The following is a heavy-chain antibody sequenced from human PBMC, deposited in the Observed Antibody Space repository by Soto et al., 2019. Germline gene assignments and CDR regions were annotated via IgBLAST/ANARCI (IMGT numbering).Heavy chain of an antibody. CDR2: IYYSGST. D-gene: IGHD3-22*01. Sequence: QVQLQESGPGLVKPSQTLSLTCTVSGGSISSGDYYWSWIRQPPGKGLEWIGYIYYSGSTYYNPSLKSRVTISVDTSKTQFSLKLSSVTAADTAVYYCASLYYYDSSGYYSSLGDYWGQGTLVTVSS. V-gene: IGHV4-30-4*01. J-gene: IGHJ4*02. CDR3: ASLYYYDSSGYYSSLGDY. CDR1: GGSISSGDYY.